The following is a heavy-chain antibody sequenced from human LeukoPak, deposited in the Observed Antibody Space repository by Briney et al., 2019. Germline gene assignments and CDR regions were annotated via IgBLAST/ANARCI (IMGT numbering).Heavy chain of an antibody. CDR1: GGSISSSSYY. CDR2: IYYSGST. Sequence: SETLSLTCTGSGGSISSSSYYWGWIRQPPGKGLEWIGSIYYSGSTYYNPSLKSRVTISVDTSKNQFSLKLSSVTAADTAVYYCATIFGVVITHDYWGQGTLVTVSS. V-gene: IGHV4-39*01. D-gene: IGHD3-3*01. J-gene: IGHJ4*02. CDR3: ATIFGVVITHDY.